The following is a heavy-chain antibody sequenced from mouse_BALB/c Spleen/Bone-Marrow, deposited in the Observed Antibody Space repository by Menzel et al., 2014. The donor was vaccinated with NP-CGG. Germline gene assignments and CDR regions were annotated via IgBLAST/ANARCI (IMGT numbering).Heavy chain of an antibody. CDR3: ARLDLFAY. J-gene: IGHJ3*01. CDR2: IDPANGNT. CDR1: GFNIKDTY. V-gene: IGHV14-3*02. Sequence: EVKLVESGAELVKPGASVKLSCTASGFNIKDTYMHWVKQRPEQGLEWIGRIDPANGNTKYDPKFQGKATITADTSSNTAYLQLSSLTSEDTAVYYCARLDLFAYWSQGTLVTVSA.